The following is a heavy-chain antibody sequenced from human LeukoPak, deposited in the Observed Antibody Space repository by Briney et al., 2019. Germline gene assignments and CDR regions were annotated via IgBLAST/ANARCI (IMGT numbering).Heavy chain of an antibody. J-gene: IGHJ4*02. Sequence: PGKSLRLSCAASGFTFSSYAMHWVRQAPGKGLEWVAVISYDGSNKYYADSVKGRFTISRDNSKNTLYLQMNSLRAEDTAVYYCARGTAGYCSSTSCADIFDYWGQGTLVTVSS. CDR3: ARGTAGYCSSTSCADIFDY. V-gene: IGHV3-30-3*01. D-gene: IGHD2-2*01. CDR1: GFTFSSYA. CDR2: ISYDGSNK.